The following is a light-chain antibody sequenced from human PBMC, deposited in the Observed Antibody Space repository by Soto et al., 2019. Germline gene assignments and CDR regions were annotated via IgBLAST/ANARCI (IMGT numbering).Light chain of an antibody. CDR1: KSNVGGYNY. J-gene: IGLJ1*01. Sequence: QSALTQPPSVSGSPGQSSTISCTGTKSNVGGYNYVYWHQQHPGKAPKLMIYDVTNRPSGVSDRFSGSKSGNTASLTISGLQAEDEADYYCSSYTSSSTYVFGAGTKVTVL. CDR3: SSYTSSSTYV. V-gene: IGLV2-14*01. CDR2: DVT.